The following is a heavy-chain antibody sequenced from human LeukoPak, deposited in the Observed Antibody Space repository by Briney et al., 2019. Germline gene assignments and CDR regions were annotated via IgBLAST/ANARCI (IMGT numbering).Heavy chain of an antibody. CDR3: ARDSPGYSYGYAADYYYYMDV. D-gene: IGHD5-18*01. Sequence: RPGGSLRLSCAASGFTFDDYGMSWVRQAPGKGLEWVSGINWNGGSTGYADSVKGRFTISRDNAKNSLYLQMNSLRAEDTALYYCARDSPGYSYGYAADYYYYMDVWGKGTTVTVSS. CDR2: INWNGGST. CDR1: GFTFDDYG. V-gene: IGHV3-20*04. J-gene: IGHJ6*03.